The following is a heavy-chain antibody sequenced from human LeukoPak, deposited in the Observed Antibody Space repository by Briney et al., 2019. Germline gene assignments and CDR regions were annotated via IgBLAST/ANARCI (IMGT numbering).Heavy chain of an antibody. V-gene: IGHV1-18*01. CDR1: GYTFTSYG. CDR2: ISAYNGNT. Sequence: ASVKVSCKASGYTFTSYGISWVRQAPGQGLEWMGWISAYNGNTNYAQKPQGRVTMTTDTSTSTAYMELRSLRSEDTAVYYCARGRNEDFWSGYYKDYWGQGTLVTVSS. CDR3: ARGRNEDFWSGYYKDY. J-gene: IGHJ4*02. D-gene: IGHD3-3*01.